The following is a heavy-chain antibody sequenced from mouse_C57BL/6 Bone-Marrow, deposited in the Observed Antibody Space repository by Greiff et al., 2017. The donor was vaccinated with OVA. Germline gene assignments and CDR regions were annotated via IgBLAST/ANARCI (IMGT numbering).Heavy chain of an antibody. CDR1: GYSFPDYN. CDR2: INTNYGTT. D-gene: IGHD2-4*01. Sequence: EVKLKESGPELVKPGASVKISCKASGYSFPDYNMNWVKQSNGKSLEWIGVINTNYGTTSYNQKFKGKATLTVDQSSSTAYMQLNSLTSEDSAVYYCARSYYDYPWFAYWGQGTLVTVSA. J-gene: IGHJ3*01. CDR3: ARSYYDYPWFAY. V-gene: IGHV1-39*01.